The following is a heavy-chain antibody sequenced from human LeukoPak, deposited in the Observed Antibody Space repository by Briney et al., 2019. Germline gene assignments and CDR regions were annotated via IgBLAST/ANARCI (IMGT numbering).Heavy chain of an antibody. J-gene: IGHJ6*02. CDR2: IYYNGNT. D-gene: IGHD1-26*01. CDR1: DGSINSYY. CDR3: ARGRSNYYGMDV. V-gene: IGHV4-59*01. Sequence: TSETLSLTCSVSDGSINSYYWNWIRRPPGKGLEWIGYIYYNGNTNYSPSLKSRVTMSVDTSKNLFSLKVSSVTAADTAVYYCARGRSNYYGMDVWGQGTTVTVSS.